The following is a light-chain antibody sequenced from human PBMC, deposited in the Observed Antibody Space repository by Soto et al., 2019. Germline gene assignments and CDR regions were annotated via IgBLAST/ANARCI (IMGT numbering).Light chain of an antibody. CDR1: SADIVAFNY. CDR2: DVS. CDR3: SSYSTSSALV. J-gene: IGLJ2*01. V-gene: IGLV2-14*03. Sequence: QSALTQPASVSGSPGQSITISCAGTSADIVAFNYVSWYQHHPGKAPKLLIYDVSDRPSGVSTRFSASKSANTASLTISGLQADDEADYYCSSYSTSSALVFGGGTKVTVL.